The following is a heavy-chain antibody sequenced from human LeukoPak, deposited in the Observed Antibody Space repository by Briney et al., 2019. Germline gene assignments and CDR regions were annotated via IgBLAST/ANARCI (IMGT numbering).Heavy chain of an antibody. CDR3: ARESFYCSSTSCYLFP. Sequence: SETLSLTCTVSGGSISTYYWNWIRQPPGKGLEWIGYVYYSGTTNYNPSLKSRVTISVDTSKNQFSLKLSSVTAADTAVYYCARESFYCSSTSCYLFPWGQGTLVTVSS. V-gene: IGHV4-59*12. D-gene: IGHD2-2*01. CDR1: GGSISTYY. J-gene: IGHJ5*02. CDR2: VYYSGTT.